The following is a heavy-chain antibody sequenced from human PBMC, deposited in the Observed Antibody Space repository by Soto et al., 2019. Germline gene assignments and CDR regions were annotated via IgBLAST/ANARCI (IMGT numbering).Heavy chain of an antibody. CDR1: GGSISSRDYY. D-gene: IGHD6-6*01. CDR2: IYHSGST. V-gene: IGHV4-39*07. J-gene: IGHJ4*02. Sequence: PETLSLTCTVSGGSISSRDYYWSWLHQPPGKGLEWIGEIYHSGSTNYNPSLKSRVTISVDKSKNKFSLKLSSVTAADTAVYYCAKCITALGPIDYWGQGTLVTVSS. CDR3: AKCITALGPIDY.